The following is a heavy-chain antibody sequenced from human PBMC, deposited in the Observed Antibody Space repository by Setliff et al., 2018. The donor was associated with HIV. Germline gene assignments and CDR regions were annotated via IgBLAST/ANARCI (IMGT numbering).Heavy chain of an antibody. D-gene: IGHD3-10*01. V-gene: IGHV4-59*11. J-gene: IGHJ4*02. Sequence: SSETLSLTCLVSGDSMIPHYWSWIRQPPGRGLEWIGYISNYGSPSYSPSLESRVTILLDTSKNQFSLRLSSVTAADTAVYYCARVGYHGSGRYSFDYWGQGTLVTVSS. CDR2: ISNYGSP. CDR3: ARVGYHGSGRYSFDY. CDR1: GDSMIPHY.